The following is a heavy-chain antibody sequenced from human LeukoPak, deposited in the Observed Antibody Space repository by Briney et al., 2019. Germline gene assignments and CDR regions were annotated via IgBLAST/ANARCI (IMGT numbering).Heavy chain of an antibody. J-gene: IGHJ5*02. CDR3: ARVRISPAGWFDP. D-gene: IGHD3-10*01. Sequence: ASVKVSCKASGYTFTSYDINWVRQATGQGLEWMGWMNPNSGNTGYAQKFQGRVTMTRNTSIGTAYMELSSLRSEDTAVYYCARVRISPAGWFDPWGQGTLVTVSS. CDR2: MNPNSGNT. V-gene: IGHV1-8*01. CDR1: GYTFTSYD.